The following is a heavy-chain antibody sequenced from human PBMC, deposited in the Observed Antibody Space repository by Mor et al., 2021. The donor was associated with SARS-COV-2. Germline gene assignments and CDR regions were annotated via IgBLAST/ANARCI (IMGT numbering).Heavy chain of an antibody. V-gene: IGHV1-18*01. J-gene: IGHJ3*01. CDR3: ARDYDYVWGT. D-gene: IGHD3-16*01. CDR2: IRAYNGDT. Sequence: GRQAPGQGLEWMGWIRAYNGDTNYAQKFQGRVTMTTDTSTSTASMELRSLRSDDTAVYYCARDYDYVWGTWGQGTMVTVSS.